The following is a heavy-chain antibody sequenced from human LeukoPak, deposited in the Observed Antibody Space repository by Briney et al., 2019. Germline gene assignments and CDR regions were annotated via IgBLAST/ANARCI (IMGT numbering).Heavy chain of an antibody. J-gene: IGHJ6*02. V-gene: IGHV4-34*01. Sequence: SETLSLTCAVYGGSFSGYYWSWIRQPPGKGLEWIGEINHSGSTNYNPSLKSRVIISVDTSKNQFSLKLSSVTAADTAVYYCARTGGSYFYGMDVWGQGTTVTVSS. D-gene: IGHD1-26*01. CDR2: INHSGST. CDR3: ARTGGSYFYGMDV. CDR1: GGSFSGYY.